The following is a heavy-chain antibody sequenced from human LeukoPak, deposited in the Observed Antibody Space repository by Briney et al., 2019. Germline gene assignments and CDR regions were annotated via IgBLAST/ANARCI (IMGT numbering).Heavy chain of an antibody. CDR3: ARDPYSGSYGDYYYDYMDV. V-gene: IGHV3-23*01. D-gene: IGHD1-26*01. J-gene: IGHJ6*03. CDR1: GFTFSSYA. CDR2: FSGSGGST. Sequence: GGSLRLSCAACGFTFSSYAMSWVRQAPGKGLECISGFSGSGGSTYYADSVKGRFTISKHNSKNTLYLQMNSLRAEDTAVYYCARDPYSGSYGDYYYDYMDVWGKGTTVTISS.